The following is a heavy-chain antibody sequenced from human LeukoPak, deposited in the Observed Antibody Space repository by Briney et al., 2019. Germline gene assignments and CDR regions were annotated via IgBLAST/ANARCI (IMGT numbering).Heavy chain of an antibody. CDR3: ANSRSSSCYAAVQH. J-gene: IGHJ1*01. CDR2: VTNSGGST. D-gene: IGHD2-2*01. V-gene: IGHV3-23*01. Sequence: GGSLRLSCAASGFTFSSYAMTWDRQAPGKGLEWVSCVTNSGGSTYYEGSVKGRFTISRDNSKSTLYLQMNSLRAEDTALYYCANSRSSSCYAAVQHWGQGTLVTVSS. CDR1: GFTFSSYA.